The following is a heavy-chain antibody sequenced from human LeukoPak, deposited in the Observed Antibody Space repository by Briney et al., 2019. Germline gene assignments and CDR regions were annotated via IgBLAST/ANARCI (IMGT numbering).Heavy chain of an antibody. D-gene: IGHD3-22*01. V-gene: IGHV1-3*01. CDR2: INAGNGNT. CDR3: ATLATHGISYYYDSSGYN. J-gene: IGHJ4*02. CDR1: GYTFTSYA. Sequence: ASVKVSCKASGYTFTSYAMHWVRQAPGQRLEWMGWINAGNGNTKYSQKFQGRVTITRDTSASTACMELSSLRSEDTAVYYCATLATHGISYYYDSSGYNWGQGTLVTVSS.